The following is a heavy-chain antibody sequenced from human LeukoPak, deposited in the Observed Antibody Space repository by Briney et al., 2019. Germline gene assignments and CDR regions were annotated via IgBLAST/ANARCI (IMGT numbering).Heavy chain of an antibody. CDR1: GFTFSDYY. D-gene: IGHD3-22*01. J-gene: IGHJ4*02. CDR3: ARDRLGDYDHSGYYDK. CDR2: ICDSGRTV. Sequence: GGSLRLSCAASGFTFSDYYMSWLRQAPGQGLEWVAYICDSGRTVYYADSVKGRFTISRDNAKNSVYLQMNNLRAADTAVYYCARDRLGDYDHSGYYDKWGQGTLVTVSS. V-gene: IGHV3-11*01.